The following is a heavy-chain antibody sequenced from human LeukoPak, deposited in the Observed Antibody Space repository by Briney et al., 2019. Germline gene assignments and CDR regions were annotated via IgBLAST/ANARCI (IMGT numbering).Heavy chain of an antibody. V-gene: IGHV3-48*03. Sequence: GGSLRLSCAASGFTFDDYAMHWVRQAPGKGLEWVSYISSSGSTIYYADSVKGRFTISRDNAKNSLYLQMNSLRPEDTAVYYCAELGITMIGGVWGKGTTVTISS. D-gene: IGHD3-10*02. CDR3: AELGITMIGGV. CDR1: GFTFDDYA. J-gene: IGHJ6*04. CDR2: ISSSGSTI.